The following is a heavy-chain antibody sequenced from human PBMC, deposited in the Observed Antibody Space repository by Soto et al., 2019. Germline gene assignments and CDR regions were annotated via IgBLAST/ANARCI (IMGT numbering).Heavy chain of an antibody. V-gene: IGHV3-23*01. CDR2: ISGSGGST. J-gene: IGHJ4*02. CDR1: GFTFSSYA. D-gene: IGHD1-26*01. CDR3: ATLISGSYGGGY. Sequence: GGSLRLSCAASGFTFSSYAMSWVRQAPGKGLEWVSAISGSGGSTYYADSVKGRFTISRDNSKNTLYLQMNSLRAEDTAVYYCATLISGSYGGGYWGQGTLVTVSS.